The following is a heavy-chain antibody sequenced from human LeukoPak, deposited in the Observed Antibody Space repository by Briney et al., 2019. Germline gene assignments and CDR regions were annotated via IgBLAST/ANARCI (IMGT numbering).Heavy chain of an antibody. J-gene: IGHJ4*02. CDR3: ATPQSGSYYYYFDY. Sequence: GGSLRLSCAASGFTFSSYAMHWVRQAPGKGLEWVAVISYDGSNKYYADSVKGRFTISRDNSKNTLYLQMNGLRAEDTAVYYCATPQSGSYYYYFDYWGQGTLVTVSS. V-gene: IGHV3-30-3*01. CDR1: GFTFSSYA. D-gene: IGHD1-26*01. CDR2: ISYDGSNK.